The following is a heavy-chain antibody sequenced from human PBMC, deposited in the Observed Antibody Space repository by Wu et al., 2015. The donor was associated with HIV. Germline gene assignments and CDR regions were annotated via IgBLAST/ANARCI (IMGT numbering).Heavy chain of an antibody. CDR2: INPSGGST. CDR1: GYTFTSYG. Sequence: QAQLVQSGAEVRKPGASVRVSCKTSGYTFTSYGIHWVRQAPGQGLEWMGIINPSGGSTSYAQKFQGRVTMTRDTSTSTAYMDVSSLRSEDTAVYYCAGGGGRTSMDPFDYWGQGTLVTVSS. J-gene: IGHJ4*02. D-gene: IGHD5-18*01. CDR3: AGGGGRTSMDPFDY. V-gene: IGHV1-46*01.